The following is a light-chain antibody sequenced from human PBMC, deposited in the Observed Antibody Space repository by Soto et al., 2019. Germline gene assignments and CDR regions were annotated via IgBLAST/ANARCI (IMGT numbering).Light chain of an antibody. Sequence: EIVLTQSPGTLSLSPGQRATLSCRASQSLSSNYLAWYEQKPGQAPSLLIYGASTRATGIPDRFSGSGSGTDFTLTINKVKPEDVAVYYCHQSGSSPFTFGQGTKLEIK. V-gene: IGKV3-20*01. CDR2: GAS. CDR3: HQSGSSPFT. J-gene: IGKJ2*01. CDR1: QSLSSNY.